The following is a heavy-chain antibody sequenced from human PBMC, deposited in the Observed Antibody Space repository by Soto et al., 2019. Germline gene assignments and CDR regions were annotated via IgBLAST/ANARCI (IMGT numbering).Heavy chain of an antibody. Sequence: SETLSLTCTVSGGSISSYYWSCIRQPPGKGLEWVGYIYYSGSTNYNPSLKSRVTISVDTSKNQFSLKLSSVTAADTAVYYCARDTGSSGWYDAFDIWGQGTMVTVSS. D-gene: IGHD6-19*01. CDR3: ARDTGSSGWYDAFDI. J-gene: IGHJ3*02. CDR1: GGSISSYY. CDR2: IYYSGST. V-gene: IGHV4-59*01.